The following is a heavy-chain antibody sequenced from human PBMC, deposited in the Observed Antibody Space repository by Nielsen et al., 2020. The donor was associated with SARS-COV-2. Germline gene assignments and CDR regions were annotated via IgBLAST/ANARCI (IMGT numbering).Heavy chain of an antibody. V-gene: IGHV3-11*05. CDR1: GFTFRDYY. Sequence: GGSLRLSCAASGFTFRDYYMSWIRQAPGKGLEWVSYISSSSSYTNYADSVKGRFTISRDNAKNSLYLQMNSLRAEDTAVYYCARDGITMVRGVGGMDVWGQGTTVTVSS. CDR2: ISSSSSYT. D-gene: IGHD3-10*01. CDR3: ARDGITMVRGVGGMDV. J-gene: IGHJ6*02.